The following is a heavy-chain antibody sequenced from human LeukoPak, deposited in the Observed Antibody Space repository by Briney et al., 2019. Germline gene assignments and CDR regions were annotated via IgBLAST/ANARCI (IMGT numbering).Heavy chain of an antibody. J-gene: IGHJ6*03. D-gene: IGHD3-16*01. Sequence: SETLSLTCTVSGYSISNSYYWGWIRQPPGKGLEWIGSIYHSGNTYYNPSLKSRVTISLDTSKNQFSLKLTSVTAADTAVYYCARGMGAADYYYYMDVWGKGTTVTVSS. V-gene: IGHV4-38-2*02. CDR2: IYHSGNT. CDR3: ARGMGAADYYYYMDV. CDR1: GYSISNSYY.